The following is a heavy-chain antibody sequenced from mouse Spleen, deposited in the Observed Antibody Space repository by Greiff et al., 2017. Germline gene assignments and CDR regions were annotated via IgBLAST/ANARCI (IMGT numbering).Heavy chain of an antibody. Sequence: EVHLVESGGGLVKLGGSLKLSCAASGFTFSSYAMSWVRQTPEKRLEWVATISSGGGNTYYPDSVKGRFTISRDNAKNTLYLQMSSLKSEDTAMYYCARQSMITTILMDYWGQGTSVTVSS. CDR3: ARQSMITTILMDY. D-gene: IGHD2-4*01. J-gene: IGHJ4*01. V-gene: IGHV5-9-3*01. CDR2: ISSGGGNT. CDR1: GFTFSSYA.